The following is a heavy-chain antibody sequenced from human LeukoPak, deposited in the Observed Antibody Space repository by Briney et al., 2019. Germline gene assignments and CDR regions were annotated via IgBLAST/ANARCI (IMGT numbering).Heavy chain of an antibody. Sequence: GGSLRLSCAASGFTFSSYAMSWVRQAPGKGLEWVSAISGSGGSTYSADSVKGRFTISRDNSRNTLSLQMNSLRAEDTAIYYCARIIVVAGRYFDLWGRGTLVTVSS. V-gene: IGHV3-23*01. D-gene: IGHD3-22*01. CDR3: ARIIVVAGRYFDL. CDR1: GFTFSSYA. J-gene: IGHJ2*01. CDR2: ISGSGGST.